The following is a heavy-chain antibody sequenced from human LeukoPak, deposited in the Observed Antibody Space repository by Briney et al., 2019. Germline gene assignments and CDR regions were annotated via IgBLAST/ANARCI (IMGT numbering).Heavy chain of an antibody. V-gene: IGHV3-11*06. J-gene: IGHJ6*03. D-gene: IGHD6-13*01. CDR1: GFTFSDYY. CDR2: ISSSSSYI. Sequence: GGSLRLSCAASGFTFSDYYMSWIRQAPGKGLEWVSYISSSSSYIYYADSVKGRFTISRDNAKNSLYLQMNSLRAEDTAVYYCARDWSAAAGTDYYYYYMDVWGKGTTVTVSS. CDR3: ARDWSAAAGTDYYYYYMDV.